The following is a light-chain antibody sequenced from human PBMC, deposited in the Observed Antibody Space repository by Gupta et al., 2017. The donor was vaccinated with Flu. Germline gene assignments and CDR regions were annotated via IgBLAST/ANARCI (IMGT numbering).Light chain of an antibody. V-gene: IGLV1-51*02. Sequence: KVTTSCSGSSSNIGSNYASWYQQLPGTAPKLLIYENNKRPSGIPDRFSAAKSGTSATLGITGLQTGDEADYYCGTWDDNLSAGVFGGGTKLTVL. J-gene: IGLJ3*02. CDR2: ENN. CDR3: GTWDDNLSAGV. CDR1: SSNIGSNY.